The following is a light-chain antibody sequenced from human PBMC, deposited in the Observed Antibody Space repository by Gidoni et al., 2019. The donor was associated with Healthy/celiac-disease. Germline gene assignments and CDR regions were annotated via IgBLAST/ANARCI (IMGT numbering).Light chain of an antibody. Sequence: ELVLTQSPGTLSLSPGERATLSCSASQSVSSSYLAWYQQKPGQAPRLLIDGASSRATGIPDRFSGSGSGTDFTLTISRLEPEDFEVYYCQQYGSSPTFGQGTKLEIK. V-gene: IGKV3-20*01. CDR1: QSVSSSY. CDR2: GAS. J-gene: IGKJ2*01. CDR3: QQYGSSPT.